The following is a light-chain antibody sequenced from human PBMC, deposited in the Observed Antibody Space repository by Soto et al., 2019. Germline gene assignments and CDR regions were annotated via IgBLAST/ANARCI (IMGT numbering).Light chain of an antibody. Sequence: EIVMTQSPATLSVSPGERATLSCRASQSVSSNLAWYQQNPGQAPRLLIYGASTRAAGIPARFSGSGSGTEFTLTISSPQSEDFGVYYCQQYNNWPPGTFGQGTKVDIK. CDR3: QQYNNWPPGT. CDR1: QSVSSN. J-gene: IGKJ2*02. CDR2: GAS. V-gene: IGKV3-15*01.